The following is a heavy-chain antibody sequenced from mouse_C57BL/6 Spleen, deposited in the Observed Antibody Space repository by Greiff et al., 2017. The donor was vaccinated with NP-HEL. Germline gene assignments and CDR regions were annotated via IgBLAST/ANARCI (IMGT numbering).Heavy chain of an antibody. V-gene: IGHV5-17*01. Sequence: EVKVVESGGGLVKPGGSLKLSCAASGFTFSDYGMHWVRQAPEKGLEWVAYISSGSSTIYYADTVKGRFTISRDNAKNTLFLQMTSLRSEDTAMYYCARWGDEDAMDYWGQGTSVTVSS. CDR2: ISSGSSTI. J-gene: IGHJ4*01. CDR3: ARWGDEDAMDY. CDR1: GFTFSDYG. D-gene: IGHD3-3*01.